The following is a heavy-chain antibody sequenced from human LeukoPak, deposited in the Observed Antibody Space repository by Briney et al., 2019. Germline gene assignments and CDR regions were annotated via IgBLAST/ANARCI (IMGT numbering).Heavy chain of an antibody. CDR1: GFTFSDYY. Sequence: SGGSLRLSCAASGFTFSDYYMSWIRQPPGKGLEWVGEINHSGSSNYNPALKSRVTMSVDTSQNQFSLNLTSVTAADTAVYYCSRLNIAGGFDYWGQGTLVTVSS. CDR3: SRLNIAGGFDY. J-gene: IGHJ4*02. CDR2: INHSGSS. D-gene: IGHD5-12*01. V-gene: IGHV4-34*01.